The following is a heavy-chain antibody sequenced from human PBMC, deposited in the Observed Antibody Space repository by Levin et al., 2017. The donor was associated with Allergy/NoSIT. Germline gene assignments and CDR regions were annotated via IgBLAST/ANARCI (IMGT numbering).Heavy chain of an antibody. D-gene: IGHD5-24*01. CDR1: GFTFSTYS. V-gene: IGHV3-48*02. J-gene: IGHJ6*03. CDR2: ISTSSSPI. Sequence: SCEASGFTFSTYSMNWVRQAPGQGLEWISYISTSSSPIYYADSVKGRFTISRDNAKNSLYLQMNSLRDEDTAVYYCARASTDGPYYYYMDVWGKGTTVTVSS. CDR3: ARASTDGPYYYYMDV.